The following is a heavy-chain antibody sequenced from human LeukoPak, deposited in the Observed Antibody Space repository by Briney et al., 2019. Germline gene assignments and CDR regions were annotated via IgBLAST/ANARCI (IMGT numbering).Heavy chain of an antibody. CDR1: GGSISSGSYY. CDR2: IYYSGST. J-gene: IGHJ3*02. Sequence: PSETLSLTCTVSGGSISSGSYYWGWIRQPPGKGLEWIGSIYYSGSTYYNPSLKSRVTISVDTSKNQFSLKLSSVTAADTAVYYCARIVDVDIVATIRAFDIWGQGTMVTVSS. V-gene: IGHV4-39*01. D-gene: IGHD5-12*01. CDR3: ARIVDVDIVATIRAFDI.